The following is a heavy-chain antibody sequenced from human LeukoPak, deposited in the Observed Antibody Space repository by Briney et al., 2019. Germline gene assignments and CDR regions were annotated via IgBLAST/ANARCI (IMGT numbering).Heavy chain of an antibody. D-gene: IGHD3-22*01. CDR3: ARDYDSSGRDY. V-gene: IGHV1-69*04. CDR1: GGTFSSYA. J-gene: IGHJ4*02. Sequence: ASVKVSCKASGGTFSSYAISWVRQAPGQGLEWMGRIIPILGIANYAQKFQGRVTITADKSTSTAYMELSSLRSEDTAVYYCARDYDSSGRDYWGQGTLVTVSS. CDR2: IIPILGIA.